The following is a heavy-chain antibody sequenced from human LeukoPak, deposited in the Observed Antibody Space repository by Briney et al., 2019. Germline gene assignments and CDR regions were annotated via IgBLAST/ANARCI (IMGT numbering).Heavy chain of an antibody. Sequence: GESLRLSCAASGITVSTSWMHWVRQAPGKGLVWVSRINNDGTTAYADSVKGRFTISRDNAKNTLYLQMNDLRDEDTAIYYCARDYDWAFDFWGQGTRVTVSS. V-gene: IGHV3-74*01. CDR1: GITVSTSW. CDR2: INNDGTT. J-gene: IGHJ4*02. D-gene: IGHD3-9*01. CDR3: ARDYDWAFDF.